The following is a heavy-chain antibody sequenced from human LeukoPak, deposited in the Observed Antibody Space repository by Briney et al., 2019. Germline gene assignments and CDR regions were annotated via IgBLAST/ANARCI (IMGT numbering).Heavy chain of an antibody. Sequence: GGSLRLSCAASGLTFSSYSMSWVRQAPGKGLFWVSGISASGSGTYYADSVKGRFTIPRGNSKNTLYLQMNSLRAEDTAVYYCAKGHRLCSSGNCNSQVDSWGHGTLVIVPS. J-gene: IGHJ5*01. CDR3: AKGHRLCSSGNCNSQVDS. CDR1: GLTFSSYS. D-gene: IGHD2-15*01. V-gene: IGHV3-23*01. CDR2: ISASGSGT.